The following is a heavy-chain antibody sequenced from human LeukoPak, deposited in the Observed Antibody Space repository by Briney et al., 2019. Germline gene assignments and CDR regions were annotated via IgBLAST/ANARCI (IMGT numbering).Heavy chain of an antibody. CDR2: IYYSGNT. V-gene: IGHV4-59*01. D-gene: IGHD6-13*01. CDR1: SGSITNYY. Sequence: SETLSLTCTVSSGSITNYYWSWIRQPPGKGLEWIGFIYYSGNTNYNPSRKSRVTISVHTSKIQFSLKLSSMTAADTAVYFCARGRVSSSSWYSTYYYYFYMDAWGKGTTVTVSS. CDR3: ARGRVSSSSWYSTYYYYFYMDA. J-gene: IGHJ6*03.